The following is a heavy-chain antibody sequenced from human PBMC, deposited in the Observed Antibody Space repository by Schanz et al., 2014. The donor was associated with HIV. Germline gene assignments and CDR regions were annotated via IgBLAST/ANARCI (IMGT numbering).Heavy chain of an antibody. V-gene: IGHV3-7*01. CDR3: ARKNSFEI. Sequence: QLLESGGGLVQPGGSLRLSCTASGISVTGDWMSWVRQAPGRGREWVANMKYDGSQKFYADSVKGRFTISRDNTKKSLYLQMNTLRANDTAVYYCARKNSFEIWGQGTMVSVSS. CDR1: GISVTGDW. J-gene: IGHJ3*02. CDR2: MKYDGSQK.